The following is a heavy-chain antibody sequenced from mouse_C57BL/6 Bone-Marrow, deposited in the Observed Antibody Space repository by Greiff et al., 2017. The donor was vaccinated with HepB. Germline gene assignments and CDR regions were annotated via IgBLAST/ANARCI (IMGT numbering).Heavy chain of an antibody. CDR2: ISSGGDYI. J-gene: IGHJ1*03. D-gene: IGHD1-1*01. CDR1: GFTFSSYA. CDR3: TRYYYGSSYDWYFDV. Sequence: EVQGVESGEGLVKPGGSLKLSCAASGFTFSSYAMSWVRQTPEKRLEWVAYISSGGDYIYYADTVKGRFTISRDNARNTLYLQMSSLKSEDTAMYYCTRYYYGSSYDWYFDVWGTGTTVTVSS. V-gene: IGHV5-9-1*02.